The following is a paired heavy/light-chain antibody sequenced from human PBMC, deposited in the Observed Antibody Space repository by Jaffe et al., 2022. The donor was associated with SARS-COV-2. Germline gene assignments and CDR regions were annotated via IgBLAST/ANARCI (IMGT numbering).Light chain of an antibody. V-gene: IGLV2-14*01. CDR3: TSYTTTSTLV. J-gene: IGLJ1*01. Sequence: QSALTQPASVSGSPGQSITISCTGTSSDVGNYNYVSWFQQHPGKAPKLIIYEVSNRPSGVSNRISGSKSGNTASLTISGLQAEDEADYYCTSYTTTSTLVFGIGTRVTVL. CDR2: EVS. CDR1: SSDVGNYNY.
Heavy chain of an antibody. CDR1: GFSFSAYS. CDR2: ISSSSSFI. J-gene: IGHJ3*01. CDR3: ARVILGATGAFDV. D-gene: IGHD1-26*01. Sequence: EVQLVESGGGLVKPGGSLRLSCAASGFSFSAYSINWVRQAPGKGLEWVSSISSSSSFIYYADSVKGRFTISRDNAKNSLSLLMNSLRAEDTAVYYCARVILGATGAFDVWGQGTMVTVSS. V-gene: IGHV3-21*06.